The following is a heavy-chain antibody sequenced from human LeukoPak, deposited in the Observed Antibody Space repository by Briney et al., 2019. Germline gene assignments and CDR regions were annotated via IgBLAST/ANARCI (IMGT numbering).Heavy chain of an antibody. J-gene: IGHJ4*02. CDR1: GYTFTSYY. Sequence: ASVKVSCKASGYTFTSYYMHWVRQAPGQGLEWMGIINTSGGSTSYAQKFQGRVTMTRDTSTSTVYMELSSLRSEDTAVYYCARAYGSGSYTLLLFDYWGQGTLVTVSS. CDR2: INTSGGST. V-gene: IGHV1-46*01. CDR3: ARAYGSGSYTLLLFDY. D-gene: IGHD3-10*01.